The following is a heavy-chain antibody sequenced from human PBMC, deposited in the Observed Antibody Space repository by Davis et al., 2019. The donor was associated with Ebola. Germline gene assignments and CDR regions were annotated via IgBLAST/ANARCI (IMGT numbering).Heavy chain of an antibody. CDR1: GGSISSSSYY. V-gene: IGHV4-39*01. Sequence: MPSETLSLTCTVSGGSISSSSYYWGWIRQPPGKGLEWIGSIYYSGSTYYNPSLKSRVTISVDTSKNQFSLKLSSVTAADTAVYYCARVMDPVVTIFGVVIRCWFDPWGQGTLVTVSS. CDR2: IYYSGST. J-gene: IGHJ5*02. CDR3: ARVMDPVVTIFGVVIRCWFDP. D-gene: IGHD3-3*01.